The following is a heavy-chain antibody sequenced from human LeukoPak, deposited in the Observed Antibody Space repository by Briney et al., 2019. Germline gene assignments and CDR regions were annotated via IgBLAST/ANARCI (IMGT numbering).Heavy chain of an antibody. J-gene: IGHJ4*02. CDR3: ARDGDIVATALDY. D-gene: IGHD5-12*01. Sequence: SQTLSLTCTVSGGSISSGSYYWSWIRQPAGKGLEWIGYIYYSGSTNYNPSLKSRVTISVDTSKNQFSLKLSSVTAADTAVYYCARDGDIVATALDYWGQGTLVTVSS. CDR2: IYYSGST. CDR1: GGSISSGSYY. V-gene: IGHV4-61*09.